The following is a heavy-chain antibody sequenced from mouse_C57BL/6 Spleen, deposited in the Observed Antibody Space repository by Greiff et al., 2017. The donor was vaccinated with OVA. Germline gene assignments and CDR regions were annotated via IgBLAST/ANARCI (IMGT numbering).Heavy chain of an antibody. V-gene: IGHV2-9-1*01. D-gene: IGHD4-1*01. CDR2: IWTGGGT. CDR1: GFSLTSYA. CDR3: ARNGLTGTYWYFDV. Sequence: VQLVESGPGLVAPSQSLSITCTVSGFSLTSYAISWVRQPPGKGLEWLGVIWTGGGTNYNSALKSRLSISKDNSKSQVFLKMNSLQTDDTARYYCARNGLTGTYWYFDVWGTGTTVTVSS. J-gene: IGHJ1*03.